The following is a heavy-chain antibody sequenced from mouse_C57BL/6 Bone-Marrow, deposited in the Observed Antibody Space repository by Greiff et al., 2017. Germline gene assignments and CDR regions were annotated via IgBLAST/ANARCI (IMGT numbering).Heavy chain of an antibody. CDR1: GYAFSSSW. CDR2: IYPGDGDT. V-gene: IGHV1-82*01. Sequence: QVQLQQSGPELVKPGASVKISCKASGYAFSSSWMNWVKQRPGKGLEWIGRIYPGDGDTNYNGKFKGKATLTADKSSSTAYMQLSSLTSEDSAVYFCASQIYYYGSSYGWFAYWGQGTLVTVSA. D-gene: IGHD1-1*01. J-gene: IGHJ3*01. CDR3: ASQIYYYGSSYGWFAY.